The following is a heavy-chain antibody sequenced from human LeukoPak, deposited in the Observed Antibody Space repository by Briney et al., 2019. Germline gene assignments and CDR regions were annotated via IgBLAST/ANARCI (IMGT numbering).Heavy chain of an antibody. CDR1: GYTFTSYG. CDR3: AREVRVAAAGDDVDY. V-gene: IGHV1-18*01. Sequence: GASVKVSCKASGYTFTSYGISWVRQAPGQGLEWMGWISAYNGNTNYAQKLQGRVTMTTDTSTSTAYMELRSLRSDDTAVYYCAREVRVAAAGDDVDYWGQGTLVTVSS. D-gene: IGHD6-13*01. CDR2: ISAYNGNT. J-gene: IGHJ4*02.